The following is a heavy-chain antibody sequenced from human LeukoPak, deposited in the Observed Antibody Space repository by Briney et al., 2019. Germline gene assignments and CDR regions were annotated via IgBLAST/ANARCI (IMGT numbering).Heavy chain of an antibody. CDR1: GFTFSSYG. V-gene: IGHV3-21*04. J-gene: IGHJ3*02. CDR2: ISSSSVYT. CDR3: ARDALRDDAYDI. Sequence: GGSLRLSCAASGFTFSSYGMHWVRQAPGKGLEWVSSISSSSVYTHYADSVKGRFTISRDNGKNSLYLQMHSLRAEDTALYYCARDALRDDAYDIWGQGTLVTVSS.